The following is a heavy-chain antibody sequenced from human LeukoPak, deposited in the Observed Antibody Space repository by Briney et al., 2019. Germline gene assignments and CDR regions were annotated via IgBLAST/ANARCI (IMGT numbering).Heavy chain of an antibody. V-gene: IGHV4-59*01. D-gene: IGHD2-21*01. J-gene: IGHJ4*02. Sequence: SETLSLTXTVSGGSISSYYWSWIRQPPGKGLEWIGYIYYSGSTNYNPSLKSRVTISVDTSKNQFSLKLSSVTAADTAVYYCAREHGWGSRDYWGQGTLVTVSS. CDR3: AREHGWGSRDY. CDR2: IYYSGST. CDR1: GGSISSYY.